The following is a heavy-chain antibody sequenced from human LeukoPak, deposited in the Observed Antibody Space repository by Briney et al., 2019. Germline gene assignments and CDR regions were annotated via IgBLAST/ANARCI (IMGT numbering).Heavy chain of an antibody. D-gene: IGHD3-10*01. J-gene: IGHJ4*02. CDR1: GFTFTSSA. CDR2: IVVGSGNT. V-gene: IGHV1-58*02. Sequence: ASVKVSCKASGFTFTSSAMQWVRQARGQRLEWIGWIVVGSGNTNYAQKLQERVTITRDMSTSTAYMELSSLRSEDTAVYYCAADGMVRGASGYFDYWGQGTLVTVSS. CDR3: AADGMVRGASGYFDY.